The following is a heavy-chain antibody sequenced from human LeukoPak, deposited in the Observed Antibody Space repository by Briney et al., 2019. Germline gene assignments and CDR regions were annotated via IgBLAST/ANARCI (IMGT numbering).Heavy chain of an antibody. CDR2: IYYSGST. CDR3: ARDTMIVPKGGFDP. CDR1: GGSISGGGYY. J-gene: IGHJ5*02. D-gene: IGHD3-22*01. Sequence: SETLSLTCTVSGGSISGGGYYWSWIRQHPGKGLEWIGYIYYSGSTNYNPSLKSRVTISVDTSKNQFSLKLSSVTAADTAVYYCARDTMIVPKGGFDPWGQGTLVTVSS. V-gene: IGHV4-61*08.